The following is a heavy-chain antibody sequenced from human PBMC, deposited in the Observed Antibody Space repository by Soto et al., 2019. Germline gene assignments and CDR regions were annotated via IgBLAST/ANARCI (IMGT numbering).Heavy chain of an antibody. Sequence: QVQLQQWGAGLLKPSETLSLTCAVYGGSFSGYYWSWIRQPPGQGLEWIGEINHSGSTNYNPSLKRRVTISVDTSKNQFSLKLSDVTAADTAVYYCARLKGTHYYYYGMDVWGQGTTVTVSS. J-gene: IGHJ6*02. V-gene: IGHV4-34*01. CDR2: INHSGST. CDR3: ARLKGTHYYYYGMDV. CDR1: GGSFSGYY.